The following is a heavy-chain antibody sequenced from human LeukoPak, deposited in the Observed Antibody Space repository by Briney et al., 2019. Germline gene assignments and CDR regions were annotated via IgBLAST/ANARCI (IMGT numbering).Heavy chain of an antibody. D-gene: IGHD2-2*02. CDR2: IYSGGST. CDR3: AKDSGFCSSTSYCTYFDY. J-gene: IGHJ4*02. Sequence: PGGSLRLSCAASGFTVSSNYMSWVRQAPGKGLEWVSVIYSGGSTYYADSVKGRFTISRDDSKNTLYLQMNSLRAEDTALYYCAKDSGFCSSTSYCTYFDYWGQGTLVTVSS. CDR1: GFTVSSNY. V-gene: IGHV3-53*01.